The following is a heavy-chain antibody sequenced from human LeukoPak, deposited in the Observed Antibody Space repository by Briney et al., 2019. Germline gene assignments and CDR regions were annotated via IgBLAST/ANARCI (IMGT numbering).Heavy chain of an antibody. CDR3: AITGYSSSWYQPNYYYYGMDV. V-gene: IGHV3-21*01. J-gene: IGHJ6*02. Sequence: GGSLRLSCAASGFTFSSYSMNWVRQAPGKGLEWVSSISSSSSYIYYADSVKGRFAISRDNAKNSLYLQMNSLRAEDTAVYYCAITGYSSSWYQPNYYYYGMDVWGQGTTVTVSS. D-gene: IGHD6-13*01. CDR1: GFTFSSYS. CDR2: ISSSSSYI.